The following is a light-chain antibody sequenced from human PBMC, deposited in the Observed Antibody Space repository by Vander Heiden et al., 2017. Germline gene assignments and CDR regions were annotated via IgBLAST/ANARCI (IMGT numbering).Light chain of an antibody. V-gene: IGLV3-21*02. CDR2: DDS. Sequence: SSVLTQPPSVSVAPGPTARITCGGNNIGSKSGHWDQTKPGHAPVLVVYDDSDRPSGIPERFSGSNYGNTATLTISRVEAGDEADYYCQVWDSSSDHVVFGGGTKLTVL. CDR3: QVWDSSSDHVV. J-gene: IGLJ2*01. CDR1: NIGSKS.